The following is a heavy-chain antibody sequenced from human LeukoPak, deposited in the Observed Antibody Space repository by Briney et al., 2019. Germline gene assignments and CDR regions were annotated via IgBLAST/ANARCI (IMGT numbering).Heavy chain of an antibody. CDR1: GGSFSGYY. V-gene: IGHV4-34*01. CDR2: INHSGST. Sequence: PSETLSLTCAVYGGSFSGYYWSWIRQPPGKGLEWIGEINHSGSTNYNPSLKSRVTIPVDTSKNQFSLKLSSVTAADTAVYYCARGKARTYYDFWSGYQRDYFDYWGQGTLVTVSS. D-gene: IGHD3-3*01. CDR3: ARGKARTYYDFWSGYQRDYFDY. J-gene: IGHJ4*02.